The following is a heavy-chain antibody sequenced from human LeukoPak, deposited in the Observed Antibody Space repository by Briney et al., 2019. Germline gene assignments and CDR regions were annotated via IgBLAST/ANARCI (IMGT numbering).Heavy chain of an antibody. CDR1: GGSISDYY. CDR3: AREMDGGDPYYYYYMDV. V-gene: IGHV4-4*07. Sequence: TSETLSLTCTVSGGSISDYYWTWIRQPAGKGLEWIGRIYTSGSTKYNPSLKSRVTMLLDTSKNQFSLKLSSVTAADTAVYYCAREMDGGDPYYYYYMDVWGKGTTVTISS. D-gene: IGHD2-21*01. CDR2: IYTSGST. J-gene: IGHJ6*03.